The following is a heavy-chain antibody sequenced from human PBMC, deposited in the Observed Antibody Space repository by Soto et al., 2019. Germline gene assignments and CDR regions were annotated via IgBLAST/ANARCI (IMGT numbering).Heavy chain of an antibody. Sequence: GGSLRLSCAASGFTFSSYAMSWVRQAPGKGLEWVSAISGSGGSTYYADSVKGRFTISRDNSKNTLYLQMNSLRAEDTAVYYCAKGHSGKGSSSSGNPQGYYYMDVWGKGTTVTVSS. CDR2: ISGSGGST. V-gene: IGHV3-23*01. CDR1: GFTFSSYA. D-gene: IGHD6-6*01. CDR3: AKGHSGKGSSSSGNPQGYYYMDV. J-gene: IGHJ6*03.